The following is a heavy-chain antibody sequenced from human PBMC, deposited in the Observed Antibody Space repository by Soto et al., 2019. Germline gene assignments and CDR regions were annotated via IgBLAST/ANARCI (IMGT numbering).Heavy chain of an antibody. CDR1: EGTISSGGDY. D-gene: IGHD4-17*01. CDR3: ARDYGDSYGDAFDI. CDR2: IYYSGST. Sequence: TLCVRWTVAEGTISSGGDYWSWKRKHPGKGLEWIGYIYYSGSTYYNPSLKSRVTISVATSKNRFSLKLSSVTAADTAVYYCARDYGDSYGDAFDIWGQGTMVTVS. J-gene: IGHJ3*02. V-gene: IGHV4-31*02.